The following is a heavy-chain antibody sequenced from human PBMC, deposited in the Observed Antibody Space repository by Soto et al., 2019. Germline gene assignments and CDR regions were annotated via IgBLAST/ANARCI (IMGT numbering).Heavy chain of an antibody. J-gene: IGHJ6*02. D-gene: IGHD6-19*01. CDR2: VYYSGGN. CDR1: AGSVSSAGYY. CDR3: ARDRGYSSGWSLDV. V-gene: IGHV4-31*03. Sequence: SETLSLTCTVSAGSVSSAGYYWTWIRQHPGKGLEWLGWVYYSGGNSYNPSLKSRVTISIDTSKNHVSLKLSTVTAANTAVYYCARDRGYSSGWSLDVWGQGPTVTVCS.